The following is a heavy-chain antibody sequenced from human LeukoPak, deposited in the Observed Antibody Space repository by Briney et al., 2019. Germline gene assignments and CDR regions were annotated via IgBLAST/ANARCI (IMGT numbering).Heavy chain of an antibody. Sequence: PGGSLRLSCAASGFTFSSYAMSWVRQAPGKGLEWVSTISGRATNTFYADSVKGRFIVSRDNSKNTPYLQMNSLRVDDTAVYSCARVGDHYHWYFDLWGRGTLVTVSS. V-gene: IGHV3-23*01. CDR2: ISGRATNT. J-gene: IGHJ2*01. CDR3: ARVGDHYHWYFDL. CDR1: GFTFSSYA. D-gene: IGHD3-10*01.